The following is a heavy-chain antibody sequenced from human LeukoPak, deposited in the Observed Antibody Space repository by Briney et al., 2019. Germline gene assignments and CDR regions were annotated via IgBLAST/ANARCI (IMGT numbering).Heavy chain of an antibody. Sequence: SETLSLTCTVSGGSISSYYWSWIRQPPGKGLEWIGYIYYSGSTNYNPSLKSRVTISVDTSKNQFSLKLSSVTAADTAVYYCARYAFYDYVWRSAYYFDYWGQGTLVTVSS. D-gene: IGHD3-16*01. J-gene: IGHJ4*02. CDR3: ARYAFYDYVWRSAYYFDY. V-gene: IGHV4-59*01. CDR2: IYYSGST. CDR1: GGSISSYY.